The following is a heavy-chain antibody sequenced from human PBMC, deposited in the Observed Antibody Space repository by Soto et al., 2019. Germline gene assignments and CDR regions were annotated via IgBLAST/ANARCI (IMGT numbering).Heavy chain of an antibody. CDR2: VSGSGITT. CDR3: AKQGEDSCSGGNCYLGYFQQ. D-gene: IGHD2-15*01. Sequence: EVQLLESGRGLIQPGGSLRLSCAASGFIFSNYAMSWVRQAPGKGLEWVSVVSGSGITTYYADSVKGRFTVSRDNSRNTLHLQLNSLRVEDTAVYYCAKQGEDSCSGGNCYLGYFQQWGRGTVVTVSS. V-gene: IGHV3-23*01. CDR1: GFIFSNYA. J-gene: IGHJ1*01.